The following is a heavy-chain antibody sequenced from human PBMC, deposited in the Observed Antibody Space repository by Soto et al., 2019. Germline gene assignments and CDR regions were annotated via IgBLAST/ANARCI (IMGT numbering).Heavy chain of an antibody. D-gene: IGHD3-22*01. Sequence: QLQLQECGSGLVKPSQTLSLTCAVSGGSISSVGYSWSWIRQPPGKGLEWIGYIYHSGSTYYNPSLKSRVTISVDRSKNQFSLKLSSVTAADTAVYYCASNLYYDSSGYYRSDAFDIWGQGTMVTVSS. CDR1: GGSISSVGYS. CDR2: IYHSGST. CDR3: ASNLYYDSSGYYRSDAFDI. V-gene: IGHV4-30-2*01. J-gene: IGHJ3*02.